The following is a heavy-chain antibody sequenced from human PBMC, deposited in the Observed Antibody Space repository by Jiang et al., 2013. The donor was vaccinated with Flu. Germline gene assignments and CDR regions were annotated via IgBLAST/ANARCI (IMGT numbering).Heavy chain of an antibody. CDR3: ARMGIHCSSTSCYSSRLPYGMDV. Sequence: SGAEVKKPGASVKVSCKASGYTFTSYAMHWVRQAPGQRLEWMGWINAGNGNTKYSQKFQGRVTITRDTSASTAYMELSSLRSEDTAVYYCARMGIHCSSTSCYSSRLPYGMDVWGQGTTVTVSS. D-gene: IGHD2-2*01. CDR1: GYTFTSYA. V-gene: IGHV1-3*01. CDR2: INAGNGNT. J-gene: IGHJ6*02.